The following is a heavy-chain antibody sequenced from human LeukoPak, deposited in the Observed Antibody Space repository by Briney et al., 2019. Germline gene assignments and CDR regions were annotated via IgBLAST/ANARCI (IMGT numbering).Heavy chain of an antibody. CDR2: ICYSGST. CDR3: ARLDYDFWNGFYDF. V-gene: IGHV4-39*01. Sequence: AETLSLTCTVSGDSISSSRYYWVWMRQPPGKGLEGIGSICYSGSTFYNPSPKDPVPLSVDPSKDQFSLRLTSVTAADTAVYYCARLDYDFWNGFYDFWGQGILVTVSS. D-gene: IGHD3/OR15-3a*01. J-gene: IGHJ4*02. CDR1: GDSISSSRYY.